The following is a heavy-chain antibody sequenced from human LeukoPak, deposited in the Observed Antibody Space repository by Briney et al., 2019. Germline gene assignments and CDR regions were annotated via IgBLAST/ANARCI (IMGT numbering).Heavy chain of an antibody. Sequence: GGSLRLSCAASGFTFSSYWMSWVRQAPGKGLEWVANIKQDGSERNYVDSVKGRFTISRDNAKNSLYLQMNSLRAEDTAVYYCAREGALTVTKDAFDIWGQGTMVTVSS. CDR1: GFTFSSYW. D-gene: IGHD4-17*01. J-gene: IGHJ3*02. V-gene: IGHV3-7*01. CDR3: AREGALTVTKDAFDI. CDR2: IKQDGSER.